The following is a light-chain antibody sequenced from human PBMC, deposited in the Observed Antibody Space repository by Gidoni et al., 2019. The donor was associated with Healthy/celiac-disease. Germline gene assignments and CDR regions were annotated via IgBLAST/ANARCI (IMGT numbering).Light chain of an antibody. Sequence: DIQLTHSPSFLSASVGDRVTITRRSSQGISSYLAWYQQKTGKDPKLLIYAASTLQSGVPSRFSGSGSATEFTLTISSLQPEDFATYYCQQLNSYPQTFGQGTKLEIK. J-gene: IGKJ2*01. CDR2: AAS. V-gene: IGKV1-9*01. CDR3: QQLNSYPQT. CDR1: QGISSY.